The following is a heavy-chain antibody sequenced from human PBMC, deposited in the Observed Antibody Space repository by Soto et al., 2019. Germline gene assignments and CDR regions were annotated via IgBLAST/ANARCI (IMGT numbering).Heavy chain of an antibody. J-gene: IGHJ4*02. D-gene: IGHD3-3*01. V-gene: IGHV3-64D*06. CDR3: VKDVLRFLECLLRPGQNFDY. Sequence: PGGSLRLSCSASGFTFSSYAMHWVRQAPGKGLEYVSAISSNGGSTYYADSVKGRFTISRDNSKNTLYLQMSSLRAEDTAVYYCVKDVLRFLECLLRPGQNFDYWGQGNLVTVSS. CDR2: ISSNGGST. CDR1: GFTFSSYA.